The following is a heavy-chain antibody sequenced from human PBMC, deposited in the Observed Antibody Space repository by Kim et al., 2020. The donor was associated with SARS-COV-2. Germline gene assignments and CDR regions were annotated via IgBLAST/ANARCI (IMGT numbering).Heavy chain of an antibody. D-gene: IGHD6-19*01. Sequence: GGSLRLSCAASGFTFSSYWMHWVRQAPGKGLVWVSRINSDGSTICYADSVKGRFTISRDNAKNTLYLQMNSLRAEDTAVYYCARRQFTSGWYYFDYWGQGTLVTVSS. V-gene: IGHV3-74*01. CDR1: GFTFSSYW. CDR3: ARRQFTSGWYYFDY. J-gene: IGHJ4*02. CDR2: INSDGSTI.